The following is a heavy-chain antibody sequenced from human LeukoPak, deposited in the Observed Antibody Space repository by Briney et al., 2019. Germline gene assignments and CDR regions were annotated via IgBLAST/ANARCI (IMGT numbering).Heavy chain of an antibody. Sequence: SETLSLTCIVSGASISSSSYYWGWIRQPPGKGLECIGTIYYSGSTYYNPSLKSRVTISVDTSKNQFSLKLSSVTAADTAVYYCARQISYDILTGFIDYWGQGTLVTVSS. V-gene: IGHV4-39*01. D-gene: IGHD3-9*01. CDR2: IYYSGST. CDR3: ARQISYDILTGFIDY. J-gene: IGHJ4*02. CDR1: GASISSSSYY.